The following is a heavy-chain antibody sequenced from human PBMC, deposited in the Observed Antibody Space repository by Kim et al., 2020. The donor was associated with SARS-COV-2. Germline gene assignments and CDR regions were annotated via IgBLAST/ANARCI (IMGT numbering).Heavy chain of an antibody. V-gene: IGHV3-7*03. CDR3: AREGGNYGDYVGVGDY. D-gene: IGHD4-17*01. J-gene: IGHJ4*02. CDR1: GFTFSSYW. Sequence: GGSLRLSCAASGFTFSSYWMSWVRQAPGKGLEWVANIKQDGSEKYYVDSVKGRFTISRDNAKNSLYLQMNSLRAEDTAVYYCAREGGNYGDYVGVGDYWGQGTLVTVSS. CDR2: IKQDGSEK.